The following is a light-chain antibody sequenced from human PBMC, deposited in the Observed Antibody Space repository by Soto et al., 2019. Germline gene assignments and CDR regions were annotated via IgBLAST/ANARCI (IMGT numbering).Light chain of an antibody. J-gene: IGLJ2*01. Sequence: QSALTQPPSVSGSPGQSVILSCTGTSSDIGSYNCVSWYQQSPGTAPKVMIFDVTNRPSGVPDRFSGSKSGNTASLTISGLKAEDEADYYCSSCASGSTLIFGGGTKLTVL. CDR1: SSDIGSYNC. V-gene: IGLV2-18*02. CDR2: DVT. CDR3: SSCASGSTLI.